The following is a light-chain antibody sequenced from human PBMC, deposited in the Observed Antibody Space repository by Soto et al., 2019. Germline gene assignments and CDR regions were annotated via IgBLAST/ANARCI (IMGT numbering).Light chain of an antibody. V-gene: IGKV3-11*01. J-gene: IGKJ1*01. CDR1: QSVGTS. CDR3: QQRSNWPPWT. Sequence: EIVLTQSPATLSLSPGERATFSCKASQSVGTSLAWFQQKPGQAPRLLIYDASVRATGIPARFSGSGSGTDFTLTISRLQPEDIAMYYCQQRSNWPPWTVGRGTRVEI. CDR2: DAS.